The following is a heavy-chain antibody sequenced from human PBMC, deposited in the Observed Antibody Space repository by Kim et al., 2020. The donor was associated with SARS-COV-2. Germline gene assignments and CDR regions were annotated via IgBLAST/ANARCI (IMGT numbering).Heavy chain of an antibody. J-gene: IGHJ4*01. CDR2: IKNEAQGAKT. CDR1: GFTFSNTW. CDR3: TTDATSKLWNYFDY. V-gene: IGHV3-15*01. D-gene: IGHD7-27*01. Sequence: GGSLRLSCAASGFTFSNTWMTWVRQAPGKGLEWVGRIKNEAQGAKTEYAAPVKGSFTISSDNSTNKLHLQMNSLKIEDTAVYYYTTDATSKLWNYFDYWG.